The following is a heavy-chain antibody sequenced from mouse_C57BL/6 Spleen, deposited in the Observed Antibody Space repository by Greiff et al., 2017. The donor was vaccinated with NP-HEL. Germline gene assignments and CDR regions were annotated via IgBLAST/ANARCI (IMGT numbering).Heavy chain of an antibody. CDR3: ARRHYYGSSSFDY. J-gene: IGHJ2*01. CDR2: IYPGDGDT. CDR1: GYAFSSYW. V-gene: IGHV1-80*01. D-gene: IGHD1-1*01. Sequence: QVQLQQSGAELVKPGASVKISCKASGYAFSSYWMNWVKQRPGKGLEWIGQIYPGDGDTNYNGKFKGKATLTADKSSRTAYMQLSSLTSEDSAVYFCARRHYYGSSSFDYWGQGTTLTVSS.